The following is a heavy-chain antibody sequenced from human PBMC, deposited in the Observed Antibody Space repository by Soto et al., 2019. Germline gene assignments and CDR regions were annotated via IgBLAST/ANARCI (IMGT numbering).Heavy chain of an antibody. Sequence: PGGSLRLSCAASGLTFSSYAMSWVRQAPGKGLEWVSSISGSGGSTYYADSVKGRFTISRDNSKDTLYLQMSSLRAEDTAVYYCAKGLAIAAVGTRAYGMDVWGQGTTVTVSS. D-gene: IGHD6-13*01. J-gene: IGHJ6*02. CDR1: GLTFSSYA. V-gene: IGHV3-23*01. CDR2: ISGSGGST. CDR3: AKGLAIAAVGTRAYGMDV.